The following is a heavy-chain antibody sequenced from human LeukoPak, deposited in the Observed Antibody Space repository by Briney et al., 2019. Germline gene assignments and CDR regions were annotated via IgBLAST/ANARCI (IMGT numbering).Heavy chain of an antibody. CDR3: ARDAADTVRGGDY. CDR1: GYTFTSYG. J-gene: IGHJ4*02. Sequence: ASVKVSCKASGYTFTSYGISWVRQARGQGLEWMGWISAYNGNTNYVEKFPGRVTMTTDTSTSTAYMELRSLRSDDTAVYYCARDAADTVRGGDYWGQGTLVTVSS. D-gene: IGHD5-18*01. CDR2: ISAYNGNT. V-gene: IGHV1-18*01.